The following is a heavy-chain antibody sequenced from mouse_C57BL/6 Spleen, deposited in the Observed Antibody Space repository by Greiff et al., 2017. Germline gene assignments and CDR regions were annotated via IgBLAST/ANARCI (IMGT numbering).Heavy chain of an antibody. CDR3: ARGDSWYCDV. CDR1: GYTFTSYW. CDR2: IDPSDSYT. V-gene: IGHV1-50*01. Sequence: QVQLQQPGAELVKPGASVKLSCKASGYTFTSYWMQWVKQRPGQGLEWIGEIDPSDSYTNYNQKFKGKATLTVDTSSSTAYMQLSSLTSEDSAVYYCARGDSWYCDVWGTGTTVTVSS. J-gene: IGHJ1*03.